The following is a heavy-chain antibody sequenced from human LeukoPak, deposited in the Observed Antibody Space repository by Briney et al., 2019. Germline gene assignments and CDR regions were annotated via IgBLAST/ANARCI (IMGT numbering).Heavy chain of an antibody. J-gene: IGHJ4*02. CDR3: ARDEGLEMVKGGFFDY. CDR1: GGTFSSYA. Sequence: SVKVSCKASGGTFSSYAISWVRQAPGQGLEWMGRIIPILGIANYAQKFQGRVTITADKSTSTAYMERSSLRSEDTAVYYCARDEGLEMVKGGFFDYWGQGTLVTVSS. CDR2: IIPILGIA. V-gene: IGHV1-69*04. D-gene: IGHD5-24*01.